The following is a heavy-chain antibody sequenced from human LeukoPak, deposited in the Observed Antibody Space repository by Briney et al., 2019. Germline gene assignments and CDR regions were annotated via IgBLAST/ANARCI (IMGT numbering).Heavy chain of an antibody. D-gene: IGHD3-10*01. CDR1: GYSISSGNY. CDR2: ITATSSST. J-gene: IGHJ4*02. Sequence: ETLSLTCTVSGYSISSGNYWGWIRQPPGKGLEWVSAITATSSSTHDADSVQGRFAISRDNSKNTLYLQMNSLRPEDTAIYYCAKLFESGTYNNFFHYWGQGTLVTVSS. V-gene: IGHV3-23*01. CDR3: AKLFESGTYNNFFHY.